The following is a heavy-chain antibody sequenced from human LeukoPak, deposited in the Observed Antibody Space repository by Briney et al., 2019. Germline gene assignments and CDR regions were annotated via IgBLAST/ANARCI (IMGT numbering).Heavy chain of an antibody. CDR3: ARRVIDYDFDY. J-gene: IGHJ4*02. V-gene: IGHV3-33*01. CDR2: IWYDDSNK. Sequence: GGSLRLSCAASVYTFSSYGVHWVRQATGKGLEWVAVIWYDDSNKYYADSVKGRFTISRDNSKNTLYVQMNSLRAEDTAVYYCARRVIDYDFDYWGQGTLVTVSS. D-gene: IGHD3-10*01. CDR1: VYTFSSYG.